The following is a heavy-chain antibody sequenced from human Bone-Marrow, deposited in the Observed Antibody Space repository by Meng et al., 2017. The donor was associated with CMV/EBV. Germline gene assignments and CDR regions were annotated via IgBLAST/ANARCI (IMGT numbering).Heavy chain of an antibody. CDR3: ARDAPTYYDFWSSPRYYYYGMDV. D-gene: IGHD3-3*01. CDR1: GFTFSSYS. J-gene: IGHJ6*02. Sequence: GESLKISCAASGFTFSSYSMNWVRQAPGKGLEWVSYISSSSTIYYADSVKGRFTISRDNAKNSLYLQMNSLRAEDTAVYYCARDAPTYYDFWSSPRYYYYGMDVWGQGTMVTVSS. V-gene: IGHV3-48*04. CDR2: ISSSSTI.